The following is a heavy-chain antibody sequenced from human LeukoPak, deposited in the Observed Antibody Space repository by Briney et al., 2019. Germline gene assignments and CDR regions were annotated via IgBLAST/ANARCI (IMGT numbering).Heavy chain of an antibody. D-gene: IGHD3-22*01. CDR3: AMIKEG. Sequence: PGGSLRLSCAASGFTFSNNWMHCVRQSPGQGLVGVSRINSDGRTTTYAASVKGRFTISRDNAKNPLYLQMNSLRAEDTAVYYCAMIKEGWGQGTLVTVSS. CDR2: INSDGRTT. CDR1: GFTFSNNW. V-gene: IGHV3-74*01. J-gene: IGHJ4*02.